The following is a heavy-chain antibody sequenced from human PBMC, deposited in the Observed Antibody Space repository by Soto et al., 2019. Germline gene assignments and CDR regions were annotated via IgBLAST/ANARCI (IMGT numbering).Heavy chain of an antibody. D-gene: IGHD2-8*01. CDR2: ISGSGGST. V-gene: IGHV3-23*01. J-gene: IGHJ3*02. CDR1: GFTFSSYA. Sequence: GTLRLSGAASGFTFSSYAMSWVRQAPGKGLEWVSAISGSGGSTYYADSVKGRFTISRDNSKNTLYLQMNSLRAEDTAVYYCARGGLYLDAFDIWGQGTMVTVSS. CDR3: ARGGLYLDAFDI.